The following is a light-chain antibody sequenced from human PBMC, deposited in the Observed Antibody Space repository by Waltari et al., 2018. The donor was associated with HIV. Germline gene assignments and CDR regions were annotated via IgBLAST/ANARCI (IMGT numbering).Light chain of an antibody. V-gene: IGLV3-1*01. CDR3: QASDTWTV. J-gene: IGLJ2*01. CDR2: QDT. CDR1: KMGEKY. Sequence: SYELTQPPSVSVSAGQTASIICSGEKMGEKYVSWYQQRPGQSPVLLIYQDTKRPSGIPERFSGSNSGNTATLTISGAQAMDESDYYCQASDTWTVFGGGTKLTVL.